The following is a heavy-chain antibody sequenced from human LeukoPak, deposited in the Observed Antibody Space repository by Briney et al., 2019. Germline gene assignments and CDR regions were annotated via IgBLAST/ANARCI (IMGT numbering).Heavy chain of an antibody. CDR3: ARGLRGSGSYYIHYYYYYYMDV. V-gene: IGHV3-48*03. J-gene: IGHJ6*03. D-gene: IGHD3-10*01. Sequence: GGSLRLSCAASGFTFSSYEMNWVRQAPGKGLEWVSYISSSGSTIYYADSVKGRFTISRDNAKNSLYLQMNSLRAEDTAVYYRARGLRGSGSYYIHYYYYYYMDVWGKGTTVTISS. CDR1: GFTFSSYE. CDR2: ISSSGSTI.